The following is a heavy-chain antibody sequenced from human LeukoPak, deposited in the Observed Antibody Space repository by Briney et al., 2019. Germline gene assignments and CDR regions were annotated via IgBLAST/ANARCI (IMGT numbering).Heavy chain of an antibody. J-gene: IGHJ4*02. CDR1: GGSISSYY. CDR2: IYYSGST. D-gene: IGHD3-16*02. Sequence: SETLSLTCTVSGGSISSYYWSWIRQPPGKGLEWIGYIYYSGSTNYNPSLKSRVTMSVDTSKNQFSLNLSSVTATDTAVYYCSRESRPPTFGGVIVYFDYWGRGTLVTVSS. CDR3: SRESRPPTFGGVIVYFDY. V-gene: IGHV4-59*08.